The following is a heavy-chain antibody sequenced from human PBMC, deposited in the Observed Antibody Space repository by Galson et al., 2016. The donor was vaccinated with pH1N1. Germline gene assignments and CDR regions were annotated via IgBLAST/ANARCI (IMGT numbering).Heavy chain of an antibody. D-gene: IGHD3-10*01. J-gene: IGHJ4*02. CDR2: FYWDGDQ. CDR3: AHRRRGSGTPGVYDY. Sequence: PALVKPTQTLTLTCTFSGFSLTNSGVAVGWIRQPPGKALEWLALFYWDGDQRSNPSLKSRLTITKDTSKNQVVLTMTNVDPVDTATYYCAHRRRGSGTPGVYDYWGQGTLVTVSS. CDR1: GFSLTNSGVA. V-gene: IGHV2-5*02.